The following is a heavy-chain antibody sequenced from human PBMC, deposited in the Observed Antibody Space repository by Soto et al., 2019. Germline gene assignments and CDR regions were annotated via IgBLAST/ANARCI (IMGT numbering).Heavy chain of an antibody. CDR3: ARSGIVGATIDY. V-gene: IGHV3-33*01. D-gene: IGHD1-26*01. CDR1: GFTFSSYG. J-gene: IGHJ4*02. Sequence: QVQLVESGGGVVQPGRSLRLSCAASGFTFSSYGMHWVRQAPGKGLEWVAVIWYDGSNKYYADSVKGRFTISRDNSKNTLYLQMXSXRXXXXXXXXXARSGIVGATIDYWGQGTLV. CDR2: IWYDGSNK.